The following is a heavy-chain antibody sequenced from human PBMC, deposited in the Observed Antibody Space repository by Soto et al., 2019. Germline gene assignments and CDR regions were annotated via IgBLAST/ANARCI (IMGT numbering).Heavy chain of an antibody. CDR1: GFTFSSYG. CDR3: AKEGRKDILTGYYKWFDY. J-gene: IGHJ4*02. Sequence: GGSLRLSCAASGFTFSSYGMHWVRQAPGKGLEWVAVISYDGSNKYYADSVKGRFTISRDNSKNTLYLQMNSLRAEDTAVYYCAKEGRKDILTGYYKWFDYWGQGTLVTVSS. V-gene: IGHV3-30*18. D-gene: IGHD3-9*01. CDR2: ISYDGSNK.